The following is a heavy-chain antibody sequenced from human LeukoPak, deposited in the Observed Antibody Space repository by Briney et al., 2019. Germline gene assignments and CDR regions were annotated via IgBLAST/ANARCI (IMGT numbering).Heavy chain of an antibody. Sequence: GGSLRLSCADSGFTFSSYAMSWVRQAPGKGLEWVSGISGSGGSTYYADSVKGRFTISRDNSKNTLYLQMNSLRAEDTAVYYCARLAYCGGDCYSNYFDYWGQGTLVTVSS. D-gene: IGHD2-21*01. J-gene: IGHJ4*02. V-gene: IGHV3-23*01. CDR2: ISGSGGST. CDR3: ARLAYCGGDCYSNYFDY. CDR1: GFTFSSYA.